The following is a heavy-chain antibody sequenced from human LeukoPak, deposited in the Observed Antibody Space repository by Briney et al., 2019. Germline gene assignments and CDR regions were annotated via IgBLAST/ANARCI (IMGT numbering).Heavy chain of an antibody. D-gene: IGHD5-24*01. Sequence: PSETLSLTCTVSGGSISSYYWSWIRQPPGKGLEWIGYIYYSGSTNYNPSLKSRVTISVDTSKNQFSLKLSSVTAADTAVYYCARGTDGSRSWFDPWGQGTLVTVSS. CDR1: GGSISSYY. CDR2: IYYSGST. CDR3: ARGTDGSRSWFDP. V-gene: IGHV4-59*01. J-gene: IGHJ5*02.